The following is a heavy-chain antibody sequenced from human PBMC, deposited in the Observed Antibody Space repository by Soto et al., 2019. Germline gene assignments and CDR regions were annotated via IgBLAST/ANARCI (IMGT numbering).Heavy chain of an antibody. J-gene: IGHJ5*02. CDR3: ARDVRSDTANRWFDP. D-gene: IGHD5-18*01. CDR1: GYTFTNYA. V-gene: IGHV1-3*04. Sequence: ASVKVSCKASGYTFTNYAMHWMRQAPGQRLEWMGWINTGNGNTKYSQKFQGRVTITADKSTSTAYMELSSLRSEDTAVYYCARDVRSDTANRWFDPWGQGTLVTVSS. CDR2: INTGNGNT.